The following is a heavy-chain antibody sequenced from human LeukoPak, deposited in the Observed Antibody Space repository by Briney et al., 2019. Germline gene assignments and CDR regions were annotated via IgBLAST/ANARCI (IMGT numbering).Heavy chain of an antibody. CDR1: VFTFSSYA. J-gene: IGHJ4*02. D-gene: IGHD3-22*01. CDR2: ISGSGGST. Sequence: GGSLRLSCAASVFTFSSYAMSWVRQAPGKGLEWVSAISGSGGSTYYADSVKGRFTISRDNPKNTLYLQMNSLRAEDTAVYYCAPHPYYDSSGYGPLDYWGQGTLVTVSS. CDR3: APHPYYDSSGYGPLDY. V-gene: IGHV3-23*01.